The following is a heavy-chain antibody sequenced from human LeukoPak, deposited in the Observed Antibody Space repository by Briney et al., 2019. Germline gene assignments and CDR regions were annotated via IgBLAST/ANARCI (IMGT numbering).Heavy chain of an antibody. J-gene: IGHJ4*02. CDR3: TRVRPPTTSDY. CDR1: GAYISRGDHY. D-gene: IGHD1-26*01. CDR2: INTSGRT. Sequence: SETLSLTRTISGAYISRGDHYGTWIRQPAGKGLEWIGRINTSGRTYYNSSLNSRVSISLEFSKNQFSLTLKSVTAADTAIYYCTRVRPPTTSDYWGQGTLVIVSS. V-gene: IGHV4-61*02.